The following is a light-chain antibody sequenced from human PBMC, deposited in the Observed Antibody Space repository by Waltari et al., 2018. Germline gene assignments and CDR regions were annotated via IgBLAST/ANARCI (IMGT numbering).Light chain of an antibody. V-gene: IGLV3-1*01. CDR1: KLGDKH. CDR3: QAWDSSTVV. J-gene: IGLJ2*01. CDR2: QDS. Sequence: SYELTQPPSVSVSPGQTASITCYGDKLGDKHSYWYPQRPGQSPVLVSSQDSQRPPAIPERFSGSNSGNTATLTISGTQAMDEADYYCQAWDSSTVVFGGGTKLAVL.